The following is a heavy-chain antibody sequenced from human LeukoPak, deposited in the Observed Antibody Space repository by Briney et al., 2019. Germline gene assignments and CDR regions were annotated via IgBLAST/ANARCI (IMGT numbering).Heavy chain of an antibody. Sequence: RRASVKVSCKASGYTFTSYDINWVRQATGQGLEWMGWMNPNSGNTGYAQKFQGRVTMTRNTSISTAYMELSSLRSEDTAVYYCARAGLYSGSYYSDYWGRGTLVTVSS. V-gene: IGHV1-8*01. J-gene: IGHJ4*02. CDR1: GYTFTSYD. D-gene: IGHD1-26*01. CDR2: MNPNSGNT. CDR3: ARAGLYSGSYYSDY.